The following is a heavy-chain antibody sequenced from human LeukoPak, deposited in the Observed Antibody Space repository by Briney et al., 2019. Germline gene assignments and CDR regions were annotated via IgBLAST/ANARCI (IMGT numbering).Heavy chain of an antibody. J-gene: IGHJ1*01. V-gene: IGHV1-69*15. CDR1: GGTLSNFA. CDR2: IMPVLDTT. Sequence: GASVKVSCKASGGTLSNFAISWVRQAPGRGLEWMGSIMPVLDTTKYAQKFQGRVTITADESTNTAYMELRGLRSDDTAMYYCADRFCGGGACYSTLAEYLQHWGQGTQVTVSS. D-gene: IGHD2-15*01. CDR3: ADRFCGGGACYSTLAEYLQH.